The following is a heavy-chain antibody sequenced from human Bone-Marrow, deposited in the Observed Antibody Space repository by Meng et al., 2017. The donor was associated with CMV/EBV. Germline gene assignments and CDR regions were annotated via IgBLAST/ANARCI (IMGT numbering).Heavy chain of an antibody. V-gene: IGHV3-11*04. D-gene: IGHD3-3*01. CDR3: ARVADWSGYYYYGMDV. Sequence: GGSRRLSCVASGFTFSDYYMSWIRQAPGKGLEWVSYISSSGSTIYYADSVKGRFTISRDNAKNSLYLQMNSLRAEDTAVYYCARVADWSGYYYYGMDVWGQGTTVTVSS. CDR1: GFTFSDYY. J-gene: IGHJ6*02. CDR2: ISSSGSTI.